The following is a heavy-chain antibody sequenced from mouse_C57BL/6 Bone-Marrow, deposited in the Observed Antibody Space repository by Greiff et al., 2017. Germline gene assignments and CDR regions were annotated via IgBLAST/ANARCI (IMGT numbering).Heavy chain of an antibody. D-gene: IGHD2-3*01. Sequence: EVKLQESGAELVKPGASVKLSCTASGFNIQDYYMHWVKQRTEQGLEWIGRIDPEDGETKYAPKFQGKATITADTSSNTAYLQLSSLTSEDTADYDCDEHRWLLLYCDVWGTGTTVTVSS. CDR3: DEHRWLLLYCDV. J-gene: IGHJ1*03. CDR2: IDPEDGET. CDR1: GFNIQDYY. V-gene: IGHV14-2*01.